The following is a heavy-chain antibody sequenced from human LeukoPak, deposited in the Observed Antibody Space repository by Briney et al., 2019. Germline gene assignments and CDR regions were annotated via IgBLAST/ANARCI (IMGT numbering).Heavy chain of an antibody. CDR1: GGSISSYY. CDR2: IYTSGST. CDR3: ARGDYYDSSGYPYYYGMDV. D-gene: IGHD3-22*01. V-gene: IGHV4-4*07. Sequence: PSETLSLTCTVSGGSISSYYWSWIRQPAGKGLEWIGRIYTSGSTNYNPSLKSRVTMSVDTSKNQFSLKLSSVTAADTAVYYCARGDYYDSSGYPYYYGMDVWGQGTTVTVSS. J-gene: IGHJ6*02.